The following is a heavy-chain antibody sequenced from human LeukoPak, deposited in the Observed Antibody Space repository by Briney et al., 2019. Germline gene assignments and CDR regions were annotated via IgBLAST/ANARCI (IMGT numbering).Heavy chain of an antibody. J-gene: IGHJ6*02. CDR3: ARSLFTVTTVSYYYYYGMDV. V-gene: IGHV3-30-3*01. D-gene: IGHD4-17*01. Sequence: GGSLRLSCAASGFTFSSYAMHWVRQAPGKGLEWVAVISYDGSNKYYADSVKGRFTISRDNAKNTLHLQMDSLTVEDTAVYYCARSLFTVTTVSYYYYYGMDVWGQGTTVTVSS. CDR2: ISYDGSNK. CDR1: GFTFSSYA.